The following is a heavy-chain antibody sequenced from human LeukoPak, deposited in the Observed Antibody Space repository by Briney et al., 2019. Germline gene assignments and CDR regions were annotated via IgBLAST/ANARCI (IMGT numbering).Heavy chain of an antibody. CDR1: GGSISSGGYS. V-gene: IGHV4-30-2*01. CDR3: ARAEGANTFDY. Sequence: SETLSLTCAASGGSISSGGYSWSWIRQPPGKGLEWIGYIYHSGSTYYNPSLKSRVTISVDRSKNQFSLKLSSVTAADTAVYYCARAEGANTFDYWGQGTLVTVSS. CDR2: IYHSGST. J-gene: IGHJ4*02. D-gene: IGHD1-26*01.